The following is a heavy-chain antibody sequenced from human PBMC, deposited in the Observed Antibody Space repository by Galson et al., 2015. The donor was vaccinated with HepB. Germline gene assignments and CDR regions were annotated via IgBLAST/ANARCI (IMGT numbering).Heavy chain of an antibody. D-gene: IGHD6-25*01. J-gene: IGHJ4*02. Sequence: ETLSLTCAVYGGSFSGYYWSWIRQPPGKGLEWIGEINHSGSTNYNPSLKSRVTISVDTSKNQFSLKLSSVTAADTAVYYCARGVWDIAAAAPGIDYWGQGTLVTVSS. V-gene: IGHV4-34*01. CDR1: GGSFSGYY. CDR2: INHSGST. CDR3: ARGVWDIAAAAPGIDY.